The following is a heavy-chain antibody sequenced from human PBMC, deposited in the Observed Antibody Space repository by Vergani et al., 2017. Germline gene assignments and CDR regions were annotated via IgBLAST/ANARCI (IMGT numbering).Heavy chain of an antibody. CDR2: ITPQNGGT. Sequence: QVQLVQSGAEVKKPGAAVKVSCKASGYYFTDKYLHWVRQAPGQGLEWMGRITPQNGGTQYAEKFKGRFTMTRDTSITTAYMELTSLTSDDTAVYYCVRGGTFDWLSTWGQGTLVTVSS. D-gene: IGHD3-9*01. J-gene: IGHJ5*02. V-gene: IGHV1-2*02. CDR3: VRGGTFDWLST. CDR1: GYYFTDKY.